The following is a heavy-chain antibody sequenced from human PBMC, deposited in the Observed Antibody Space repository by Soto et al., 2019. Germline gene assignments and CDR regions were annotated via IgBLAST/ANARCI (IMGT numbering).Heavy chain of an antibody. CDR2: IKEDGGKT. J-gene: IGHJ4*02. D-gene: IGHD3-22*01. Sequence: EVQLVESGGGLVQPGGSLRLSCVASGLTLSRYWMSWVRQAPGKGLEWVANIKEDGGKTYYVDSVKGRFIISRDNAKNSVYLQMNSLRVEDTAVYYCSRDYYGPGPDWGQGTLVIVSS. V-gene: IGHV3-7*04. CDR3: SRDYYGPGPD. CDR1: GLTLSRYW.